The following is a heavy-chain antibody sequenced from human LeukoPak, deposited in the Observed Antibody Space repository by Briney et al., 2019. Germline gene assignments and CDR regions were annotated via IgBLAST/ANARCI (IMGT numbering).Heavy chain of an antibody. D-gene: IGHD3-3*01. Sequence: SVKVSCKASGGTFSSYAISWVRQAPGQGLEWMGGIIPIFNTANYAQKFQGRVTITADKSTSTAYMELSSLRSEDTAVYYCARGYDSWSGSYFDYWGQGTLVTVSS. V-gene: IGHV1-69*06. CDR3: ARGYDSWSGSYFDY. CDR1: GGTFSSYA. J-gene: IGHJ4*02. CDR2: IIPIFNTA.